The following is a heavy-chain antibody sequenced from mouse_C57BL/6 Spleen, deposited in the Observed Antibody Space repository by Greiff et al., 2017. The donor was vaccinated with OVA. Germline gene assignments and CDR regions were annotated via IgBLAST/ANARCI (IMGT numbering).Heavy chain of an antibody. CDR2: IDPENGDT. Sequence: VQLKQSGAELVRPGASVKLSCTASGFNIKDDYMHWVKQRPEQGLEWIGWIDPENGDTEYASKFQGKATITADTSSNTAYLQLSSLTSEDTAVYYCTTPFYDGYYYAMDYWGQGTSVTVSS. D-gene: IGHD2-3*01. V-gene: IGHV14-4*01. CDR1: GFNIKDDY. CDR3: TTPFYDGYYYAMDY. J-gene: IGHJ4*01.